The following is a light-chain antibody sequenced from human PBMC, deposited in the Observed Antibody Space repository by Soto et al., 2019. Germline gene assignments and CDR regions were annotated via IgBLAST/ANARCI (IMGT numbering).Light chain of an antibody. CDR2: TAS. CDR3: QQANTFPIT. Sequence: DIQMTQSPSSVSASVGDRVTITCRASQDISNWLAWYQQKPGKAPKLLIYTASSLESGVPARFSGSGSGTEFPPTISSLQPEDFATYYCQQANTFPITFGQGTRLEIK. V-gene: IGKV1-12*01. J-gene: IGKJ5*01. CDR1: QDISNW.